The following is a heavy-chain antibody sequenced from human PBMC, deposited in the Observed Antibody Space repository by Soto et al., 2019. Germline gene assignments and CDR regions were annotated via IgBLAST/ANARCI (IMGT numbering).Heavy chain of an antibody. CDR3: AKIESRFYYDSSGYYPFDY. V-gene: IGHV3-23*01. CDR2: ISGSGSST. CDR1: GFTFSSNY. J-gene: IGHJ4*02. D-gene: IGHD3-22*01. Sequence: GGSLRLSCAASGFTFSSNYMSWVRQAPGKGLEWVSSISGSGSSTYYADSVTGRFTISRDNSKNTVYLQMNSLRAEDTAVYYCAKIESRFYYDSSGYYPFDYWGQGTLVTVSS.